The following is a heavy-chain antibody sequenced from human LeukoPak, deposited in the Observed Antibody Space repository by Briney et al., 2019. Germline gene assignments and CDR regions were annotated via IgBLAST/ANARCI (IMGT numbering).Heavy chain of an antibody. CDR2: IHNSRGT. J-gene: IGHJ5*02. Sequence: SSETLSLTCTVSGGSITSDIFYWNWIRQHPGKGLEWIWSIHNSRGTSYNPSLESRLTISVDTSENQFFLKMSYVSAADTAMYYCGKVGGNSNSWGQGTLVTVSS. V-gene: IGHV4-31*03. D-gene: IGHD4-23*01. CDR1: GGSITSDIFY. CDR3: GKVGGNSNS.